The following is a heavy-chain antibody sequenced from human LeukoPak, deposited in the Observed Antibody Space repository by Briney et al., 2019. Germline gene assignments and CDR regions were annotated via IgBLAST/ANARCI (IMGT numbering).Heavy chain of an antibody. CDR3: ARGVTMVRGVTNYYMDV. D-gene: IGHD3-10*01. V-gene: IGHV4-59*01. CDR2: IYYSGST. CDR1: GGSISSYY. Sequence: SETLSLTCTVSGGSISSYYWSWIRQPPGKGLEWIGYIYYSGSTNYNPSLKSRVTISVDTSKNQFSLKLSSVTAADTAVYDCARGVTMVRGVTNYYMDVWGKGTTVTVSS. J-gene: IGHJ6*03.